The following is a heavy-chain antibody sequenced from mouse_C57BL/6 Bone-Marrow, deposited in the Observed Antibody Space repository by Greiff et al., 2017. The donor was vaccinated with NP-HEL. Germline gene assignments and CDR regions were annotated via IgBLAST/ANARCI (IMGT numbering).Heavy chain of an antibody. CDR2: SRNKANDYTT. V-gene: IGHV7-1*01. CDR3: ARDDYYGSSFYAMDY. Sequence: VQRVESGGGLVQSGRSLRLSCATSGFTFSDFYMEWVRQAPGKGLEWIAASRNKANDYTTEYSASVKGRFIVSRDTSQSILYLQMNALRAEDTAIYYCARDDYYGSSFYAMDYWGQGTSVTVSS. D-gene: IGHD1-1*01. CDR1: GFTFSDFY. J-gene: IGHJ4*01.